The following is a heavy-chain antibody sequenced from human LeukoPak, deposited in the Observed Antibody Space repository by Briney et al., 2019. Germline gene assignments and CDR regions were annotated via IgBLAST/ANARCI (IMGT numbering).Heavy chain of an antibody. CDR2: FSGSGGST. D-gene: IGHD6-13*01. J-gene: IGHJ6*02. Sequence: GGPLRLSCEASGFTFSSYAMSWVRKPPGKGLEWAQAFSGSGGSTYYADSVKGRFTISRDNSKNTLYLQMNSLRAEDTAVYYCARDVPAAAYYYYGMDVWGQGTTVTVSS. CDR1: GFTFSSYA. CDR3: ARDVPAAAYYYYGMDV. V-gene: IGHV3-23*01.